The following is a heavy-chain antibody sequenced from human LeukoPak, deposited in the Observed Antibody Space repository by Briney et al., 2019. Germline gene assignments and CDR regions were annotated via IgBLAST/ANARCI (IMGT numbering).Heavy chain of an antibody. D-gene: IGHD4-17*01. Sequence: SETLSLTCTVSSGSISSSNYYWGWIRQPPGKGLEWIGTIHYSGNTYYNPSLKSRVAISVDTSKNQFSLRLSSVTAADTAVYYCARDFGDYRVDYWGQGTLVTVSS. CDR1: SGSISSSNYY. CDR3: ARDFGDYRVDY. CDR2: IHYSGNT. V-gene: IGHV4-39*01. J-gene: IGHJ4*02.